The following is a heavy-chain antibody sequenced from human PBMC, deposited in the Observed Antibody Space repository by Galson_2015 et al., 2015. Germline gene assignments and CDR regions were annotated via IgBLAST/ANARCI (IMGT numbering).Heavy chain of an antibody. J-gene: IGHJ4*02. CDR1: GFTFDDYA. Sequence: SLRLSCAASGFTFDDYAMHWVRHAPGKGLEWVSGIRWNSVTMGYADSVKDRFTISRDNAKNSLYLQINSLRPEDTALYYCAKDRGASRGSSVFDQWGQGTLVTVSS. V-gene: IGHV3-9*01. D-gene: IGHD6-6*01. CDR3: AKDRGASRGSSVFDQ. CDR2: IRWNSVTM.